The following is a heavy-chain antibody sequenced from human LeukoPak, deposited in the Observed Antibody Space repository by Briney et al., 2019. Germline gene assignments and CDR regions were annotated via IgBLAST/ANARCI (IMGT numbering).Heavy chain of an antibody. J-gene: IGHJ2*01. D-gene: IGHD2-21*02. CDR1: GFTFTSSA. Sequence: EASVKVSCKASGFTFTSSAMQWVRQARGQRLEWIGWIVVGSGNTNYAQKFQERVTITRDMSTSTAYMELSSLRSEDTAVYYCAACGGDCYSPRYFDLWGRGTLVTVSS. CDR2: IVVGSGNT. CDR3: AACGGDCYSPRYFDL. V-gene: IGHV1-58*02.